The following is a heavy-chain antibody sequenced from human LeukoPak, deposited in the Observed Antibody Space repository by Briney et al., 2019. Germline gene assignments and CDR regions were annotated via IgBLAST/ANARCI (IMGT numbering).Heavy chain of an antibody. CDR1: GGTFSSYA. CDR3: ARHPPGIVGTLFYYGMDV. V-gene: IGHV1-69*04. CDR2: IIPILGIA. J-gene: IGHJ6*02. D-gene: IGHD1-26*01. Sequence: SVKVSCKASGGTFSSYAISWGRQAPGQGLEWMGRIIPILGIANYAQKFQGRVTITADKSTSTAYMELSSLRSEDTAVYYCARHPPGIVGTLFYYGMDVWGQGTTVTVSS.